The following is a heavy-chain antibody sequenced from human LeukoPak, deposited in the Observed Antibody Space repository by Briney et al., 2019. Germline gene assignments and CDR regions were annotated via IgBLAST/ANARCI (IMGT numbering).Heavy chain of an antibody. CDR1: GYTFTGYY. D-gene: IGHD3-22*01. CDR2: ISAYNGNT. Sequence: ASVKVSCKASGYTFTGYYMHWLRQAPGQGLEWMGCISAYNGNTNYAQKLQGRVTMTTDTSTSTAYMELRSLRSDDTAVYYCARDSPTMIVGNDAFDIWGQGRLVIVSS. CDR3: ARDSPTMIVGNDAFDI. V-gene: IGHV1-18*04. J-gene: IGHJ3*02.